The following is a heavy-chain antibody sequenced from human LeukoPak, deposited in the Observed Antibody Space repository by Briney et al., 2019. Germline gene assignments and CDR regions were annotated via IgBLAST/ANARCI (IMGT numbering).Heavy chain of an antibody. D-gene: IGHD2-2*03. CDR1: GYSISSGYF. CDR2: IYHSGTT. Sequence: SETLSLTCTVSGYSISSGYFWGWIRQPPGKGLEWIGSIYHSGTTYYNPSLKTRVTISIDTSKNQFSLKLTSVTAADTAIFYCASGYFVHTFDFWGQGTLGTVSS. V-gene: IGHV4-38-2*02. CDR3: ASGYFVHTFDF. J-gene: IGHJ4*02.